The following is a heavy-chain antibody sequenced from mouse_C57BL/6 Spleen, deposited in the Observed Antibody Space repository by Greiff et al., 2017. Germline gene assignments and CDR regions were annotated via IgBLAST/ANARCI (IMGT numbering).Heavy chain of an antibody. CDR3: ASGEGTAYFDY. V-gene: IGHV5-6*02. Sequence: EVMLVESGGDLVKPGGSLKLSCAASGFTFSSYGMSWVRQTPDKRLEWVATISSGGRYTYYPDSGKGRFTISRDNAKNTLYLQMSSLKSEDTAMYYCASGEGTAYFDYWGQGTTLTVSS. D-gene: IGHD1-2*01. J-gene: IGHJ2*01. CDR1: GFTFSSYG. CDR2: ISSGGRYT.